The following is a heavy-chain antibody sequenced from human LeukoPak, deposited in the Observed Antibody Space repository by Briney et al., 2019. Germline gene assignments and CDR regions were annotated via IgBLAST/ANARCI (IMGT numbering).Heavy chain of an antibody. CDR1: GFTFSNHN. J-gene: IGHJ4*02. CDR2: INSRSNYI. D-gene: IGHD2/OR15-2a*01. V-gene: IGHV3-21*01. CDR3: ARDKVSVIPALDY. Sequence: GGSLRLSCAASGFTFSNHNMNWVRQAPGKGLEWVSSINSRSNYIYYADSVKGRFTISRDNAKESLYLQMNSLRAEDTALYFCARDKVSVIPALDYWGQGTLVIVSS.